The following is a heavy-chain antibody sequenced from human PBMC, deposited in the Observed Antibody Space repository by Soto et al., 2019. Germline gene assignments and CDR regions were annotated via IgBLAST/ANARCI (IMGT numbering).Heavy chain of an antibody. CDR3: AKELGGYSYGYELDH. CDR1: GFTFDIYA. V-gene: IGHV3-9*01. CDR2: ISWNSGTR. D-gene: IGHD5-18*01. Sequence: EVQLVDSGGGLVQPGRSLRLSCAASGFTFDIYAMHWVRQAPGKGLEWVASISWNSGTRGYADSVKGRSTISRDNAKNSLYLQMDSLRTEDTAFYYCAKELGGYSYGYELDHWGQGTLVAVSS. J-gene: IGHJ4*02.